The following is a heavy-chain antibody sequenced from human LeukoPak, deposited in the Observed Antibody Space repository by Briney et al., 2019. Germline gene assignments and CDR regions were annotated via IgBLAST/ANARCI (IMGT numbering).Heavy chain of an antibody. D-gene: IGHD3-16*02. V-gene: IGHV3-21*01. CDR1: GFTFSSYA. Sequence: PGGSLRLSCAASGFTFSSYAMSWVRQAPGKGLEWVSSISSSSSYIYYADSVKGRFTISRDNAKNSLYLQMNSLRAEDTAVYYCARDYDYVWGSYRPSFSFDYWGQGTLVTVSS. J-gene: IGHJ4*02. CDR3: ARDYDYVWGSYRPSFSFDY. CDR2: ISSSSSYI.